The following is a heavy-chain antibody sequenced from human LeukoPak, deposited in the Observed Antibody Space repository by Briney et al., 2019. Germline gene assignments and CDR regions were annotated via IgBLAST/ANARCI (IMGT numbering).Heavy chain of an antibody. Sequence: ASVKVSCKASGYTFTSYGISWVRQAPGQGLEWMGWISAYNGNTNYAQKLQGRVTMTTDTSTSTAYMELRSLRSDDTAVYYCARDRGSHSYYYGSGSYYTTFDYWGQGTLVTVSS. CDR3: ARDRGSHSYYYGSGSYYTTFDY. CDR2: ISAYNGNT. J-gene: IGHJ4*02. CDR1: GYTFTSYG. V-gene: IGHV1-18*01. D-gene: IGHD3-10*01.